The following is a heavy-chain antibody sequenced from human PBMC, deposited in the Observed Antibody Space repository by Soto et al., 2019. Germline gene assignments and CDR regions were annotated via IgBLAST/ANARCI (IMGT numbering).Heavy chain of an antibody. J-gene: IGHJ4*02. D-gene: IGHD2-21*02. CDR1: GDTFTEYY. V-gene: IGHV1-46*01. CDR3: ARGGHVVVVTAALDS. CDR2: VNPSGGHT. Sequence: QVQLMQSGAEVKKPGASVKVSCKASGDTFTEYYIHWVRQAPGQGLEWMGTVNPSGGHTTYAQHFLGRVTTTRDTSPSTLYMELTSLPSEDTAVYYCARGGHVVVVTAALDSWGQGTLVTVSS.